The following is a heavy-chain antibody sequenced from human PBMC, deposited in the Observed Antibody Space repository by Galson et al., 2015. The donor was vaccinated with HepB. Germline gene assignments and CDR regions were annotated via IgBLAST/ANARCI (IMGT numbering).Heavy chain of an antibody. CDR1: GYTFTGDY. CDR3: AREGGLIVGATMWFDP. Sequence: SVKVSCKASGYTFTGDYMHWVRQAPGQGLEWMGRINPNSGGTNYAQKFQGRVTMTRDTSISTAYMELSRLRSDDTAVYYCAREGGLIVGATMWFDPWGQGTLVTVSS. D-gene: IGHD1-26*01. CDR2: INPNSGGT. J-gene: IGHJ5*02. V-gene: IGHV1-2*06.